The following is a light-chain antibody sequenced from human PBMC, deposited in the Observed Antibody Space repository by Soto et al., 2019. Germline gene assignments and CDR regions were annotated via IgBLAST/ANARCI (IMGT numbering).Light chain of an antibody. CDR3: QQDDNSPRT. Sequence: EIVLTQSPGTLSLSPGERATLSCRASQSVNSNYLAWYQQKPGQGPRLLMYGASSRATGIPDRFSGSGSGTDFTLTISILEPEDFAVYYCQQDDNSPRTFGQGTKVEIK. V-gene: IGKV3-20*01. CDR2: GAS. CDR1: QSVNSNY. J-gene: IGKJ1*01.